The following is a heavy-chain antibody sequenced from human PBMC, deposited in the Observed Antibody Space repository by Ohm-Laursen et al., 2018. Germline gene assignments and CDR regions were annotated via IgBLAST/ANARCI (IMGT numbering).Heavy chain of an antibody. D-gene: IGHD6-19*01. CDR2: IWYDGSNK. J-gene: IGHJ2*01. CDR1: GFIFRNFG. Sequence: SLRLSCAASGFIFRNFGMHWVRQAPGKGLEWVAAIWYDGSNKYYADSVKGRFTISRDNAQNSLYLQMNGLRAEDTAVYYCARDQAVANTWYFDLWGRGTLVTVSS. V-gene: IGHV3-33*01. CDR3: ARDQAVANTWYFDL.